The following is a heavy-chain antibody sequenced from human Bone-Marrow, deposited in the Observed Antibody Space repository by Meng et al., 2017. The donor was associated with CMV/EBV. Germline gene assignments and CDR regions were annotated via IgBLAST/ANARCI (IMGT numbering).Heavy chain of an antibody. V-gene: IGHV3-23*03. CDR3: ARDIVVVPAVITVPYYYYGMDV. D-gene: IGHD2-2*01. Sequence: GESLKISWATSGFTCSSYAMSWVRQAPGKGLEWASVIYSGGSSTYYADSVKGRFTISRDNSKNTLYLQMNSLRAEDTAVYYCARDIVVVPAVITVPYYYYGMDVWGQGTTVTVSS. J-gene: IGHJ6*02. CDR2: IYSGGSST. CDR1: GFTCSSYA.